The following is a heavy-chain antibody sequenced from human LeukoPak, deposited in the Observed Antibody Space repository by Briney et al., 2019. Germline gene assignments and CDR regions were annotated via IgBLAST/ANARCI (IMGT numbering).Heavy chain of an antibody. Sequence: GGSLRLSCAASGFTFSRYEMNWVRQAPGKGLEWVSYISRSGDTIYFADSVKGRFTISRDNAKNTLYLQMNSLRAEDTAVYYCARDLELVYYDSSGYDYWGQGTPVIVSS. J-gene: IGHJ4*02. D-gene: IGHD3-22*01. CDR1: GFTFSRYE. CDR3: ARDLELVYYDSSGYDY. CDR2: ISRSGDTI. V-gene: IGHV3-48*03.